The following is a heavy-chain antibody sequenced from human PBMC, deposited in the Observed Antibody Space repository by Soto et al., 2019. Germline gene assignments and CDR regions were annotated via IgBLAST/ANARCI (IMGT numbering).Heavy chain of an antibody. D-gene: IGHD1-26*01. CDR1: GFTFSNAR. J-gene: IGHJ6*02. CDR3: AGELPPLLYYYYYYGMDV. V-gene: IGHV3-15*07. Sequence: PGGSLRLSCAASGFTFSNARMNWVRQAPGKGLEWVGRIKSKTDGGTTDYAAPVKGRFTISRDDSKNTLYLQMNSLKTEDTAVYYCAGELPPLLYYYYYYGMDVWGQGTTVTVSS. CDR2: IKSKTDGGTT.